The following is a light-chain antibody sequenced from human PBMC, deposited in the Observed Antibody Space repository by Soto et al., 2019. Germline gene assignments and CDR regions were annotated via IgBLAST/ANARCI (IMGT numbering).Light chain of an antibody. CDR3: QTWGAGIHV. V-gene: IGLV4-69*01. CDR2: VNSDGSY. Sequence: QSVLTQSPSASASLGASVKLTCTLSSRQSTYTMEWHQHQPETGPRFLMMVNSDGSYTKGDGIPDRFSGSSSGAERYLTISSLQSEDEAVYYCQTWGAGIHVFGGGTKLTV. CDR1: SRQSTYT. J-gene: IGLJ3*02.